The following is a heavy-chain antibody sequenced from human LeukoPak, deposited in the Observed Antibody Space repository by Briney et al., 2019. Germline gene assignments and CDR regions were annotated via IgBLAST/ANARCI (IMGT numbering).Heavy chain of an antibody. J-gene: IGHJ5*02. D-gene: IGHD3-16*01. CDR1: GGTFSSYA. V-gene: IGHV1-69*05. Sequence: ASVKVSCKPSGGTFSSYAISWVRQAPGQGLEWMGGTIPNFGTANYAQKFQGRVTITTDESTTIAYMELSSLRSEDTAVYYCAREGDPNWFDPWGQGTLVTVSS. CDR2: TIPNFGTA. CDR3: AREGDPNWFDP.